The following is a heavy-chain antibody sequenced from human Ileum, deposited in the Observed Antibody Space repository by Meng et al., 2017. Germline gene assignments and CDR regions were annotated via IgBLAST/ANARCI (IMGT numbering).Heavy chain of an antibody. J-gene: IGHJ4*02. CDR1: GESFRNGYY. Sequence: GSLRLSCAVYGESFRNGYYWTWLRQPPGKGLEWIGEINHSGGTDYNPSLKSRVTISQDTSKNQFSLKLTSVTAADTAVYFCARGQLILRTWGQGTSVTVSS. CDR3: ARGQLILRT. V-gene: IGHV4-34*01. CDR2: INHSGGT. D-gene: IGHD2-15*01.